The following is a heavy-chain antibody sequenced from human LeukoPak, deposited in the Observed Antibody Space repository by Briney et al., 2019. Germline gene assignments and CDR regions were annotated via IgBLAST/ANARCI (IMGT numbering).Heavy chain of an antibody. J-gene: IGHJ4*02. CDR2: MNPNSGNT. D-gene: IGHD6-19*01. Sequence: ASVKVSCKASGYTFTSYDINWARQATGQGLEWMGWMNPNSGNTGYAQKFQGRVTMTRNTSISTAYMELSSVRSEDTAVYDCARARPGYSSAWNGVSDYWGQGTLVTVSS. CDR1: GYTFTSYD. CDR3: ARARPGYSSAWNGVSDY. V-gene: IGHV1-8*01.